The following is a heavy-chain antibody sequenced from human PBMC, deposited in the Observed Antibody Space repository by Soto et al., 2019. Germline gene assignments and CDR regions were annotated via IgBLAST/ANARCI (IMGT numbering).Heavy chain of an antibody. Sequence: APLNVSCKSAGWTFTSFWMSWVRQNPGQGLEWMGWISAYNGNTNYAQKLQGRVTMTTDTSTSTAYMELRSLRSDDTAVYYCARDPGGVTMIVVVISYGMDVWGQGTTVTVSS. CDR1: GWTFTSFW. CDR2: ISAYNGNT. J-gene: IGHJ6*02. D-gene: IGHD3-22*01. CDR3: ARDPGGVTMIVVVISYGMDV. V-gene: IGHV1-18*01.